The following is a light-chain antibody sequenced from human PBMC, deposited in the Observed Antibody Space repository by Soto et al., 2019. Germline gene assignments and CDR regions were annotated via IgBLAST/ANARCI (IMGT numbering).Light chain of an antibody. Sequence: DIQMTQSPSSLSASVGDRVTITCRASQSVKNFLNWYQQKPGKAPKLLVYAVSNWQSGVPSRFSGSVSVTDFTLTISSLQPEDVATDYCQQSNTIPNTFGQRTRLEIK. CDR2: AVS. J-gene: IGKJ5*01. CDR3: QQSNTIPNT. V-gene: IGKV1-39*01. CDR1: QSVKNF.